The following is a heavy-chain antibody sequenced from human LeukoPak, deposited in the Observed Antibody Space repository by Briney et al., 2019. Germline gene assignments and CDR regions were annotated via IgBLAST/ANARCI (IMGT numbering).Heavy chain of an antibody. CDR2: TYYTSKWNN. J-gene: IGHJ5*02. CDR1: GDSVSSNSVA. V-gene: IGHV6-1*01. Sequence: SQTLSLTCAISGDSVSSNSVAWNWFRQSPSRGLEWLGRTYYTSKWNNDYAESVQSRIAVNPDTSKNQFSLYLNSVTLEDTAVYYCARQVSRRFDPWGQGTLVTVSS. CDR3: ARQVSRRFDP.